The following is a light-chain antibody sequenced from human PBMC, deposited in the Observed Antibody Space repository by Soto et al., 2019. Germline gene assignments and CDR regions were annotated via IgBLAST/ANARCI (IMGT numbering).Light chain of an antibody. CDR3: QSYDSSVTAVL. CDR1: SSNIGAGYD. V-gene: IGLV1-40*01. Sequence: QSVLTHAPSVSGDPGQRVTISCTGSSSNIGAGYDVHWYQHLPGTVPRLVIYDNNIRPSGVPDRFSGSKSDTSASLAITGLQAEDEADYYCQSYDSSVTAVLFGGGTKLTVL. CDR2: DNN. J-gene: IGLJ2*01.